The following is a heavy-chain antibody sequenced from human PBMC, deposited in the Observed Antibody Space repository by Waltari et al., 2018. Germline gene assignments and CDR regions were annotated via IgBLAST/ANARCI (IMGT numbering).Heavy chain of an antibody. D-gene: IGHD6-19*01. J-gene: IGHJ4*02. Sequence: QVQLQESGPGLVKPSQTLPLTCTVSGGSISSGSYYWSWIRQPAGKGLEWIGRIYTSGSTNYNPSLKSRVTISVDTSKNQFSLKLSSVTAADTAVYYCARVSSGYSSGEYFDYWGQGTLVTVSS. CDR2: IYTSGST. CDR3: ARVSSGYSSGEYFDY. CDR1: GGSISSGSYY. V-gene: IGHV4-61*02.